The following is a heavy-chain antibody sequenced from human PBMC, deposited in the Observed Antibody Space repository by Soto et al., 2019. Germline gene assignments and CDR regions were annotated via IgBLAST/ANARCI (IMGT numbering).Heavy chain of an antibody. Sequence: QVQLVQSGAEEKKPGASVKVSCKASGYTFTSYDMHWVRQAPGQRLEWMGWINAGNGNTKYSQKFQGRVTITRDTSASTAYMERSSLRAEDTAVYYCARDKIPGILDYWGQGTLVTVSS. V-gene: IGHV1-3*05. CDR2: INAGNGNT. CDR1: GYTFTSYD. J-gene: IGHJ4*02. D-gene: IGHD1-20*01. CDR3: ARDKIPGILDY.